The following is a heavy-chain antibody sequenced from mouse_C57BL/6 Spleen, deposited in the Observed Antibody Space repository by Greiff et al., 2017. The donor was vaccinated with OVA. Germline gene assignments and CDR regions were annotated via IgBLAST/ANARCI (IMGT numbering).Heavy chain of an antibody. CDR2: IDPSDSYT. CDR3: ARSAVVEGGYAMDY. D-gene: IGHD1-1*01. Sequence: QVQLKQSGAELVRPGTSVKLSCKASGYTFTSYWMHWVKQRPGQGLEWIGVIDPSDSYTNYNQKFKGKATLTVDTSSSTAYMQLSSLTSEDSAVYYCARSAVVEGGYAMDYWGQGTSVTVSS. J-gene: IGHJ4*01. V-gene: IGHV1-59*01. CDR1: GYTFTSYW.